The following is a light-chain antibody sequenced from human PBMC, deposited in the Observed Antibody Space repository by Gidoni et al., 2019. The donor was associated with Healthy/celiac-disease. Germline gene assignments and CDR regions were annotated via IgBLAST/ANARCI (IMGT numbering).Light chain of an antibody. V-gene: IGKV1-39*01. CDR2: AAS. J-gene: IGKJ2*01. CDR3: QQSYGTPYT. CDR1: QSISNY. Sequence: IQMTQSPSSLSASVGDRVIITCRASQSISNYLIWYQQKPGKAPKLLIYAASSLQSGVPSRFSGSGSGTDFTLTISSLQPEDFTTYYCQQSYGTPYTFGQGTKLEIK.